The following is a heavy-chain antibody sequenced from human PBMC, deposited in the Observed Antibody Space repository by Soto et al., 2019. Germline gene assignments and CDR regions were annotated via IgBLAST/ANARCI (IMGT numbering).Heavy chain of an antibody. CDR2: VSVYGGST. Sequence: DVQLLESGGDLVQPGESLRLSCAASGFIFSDFAMSWVRQTPGKGLEWVSAVSVYGGSTHYSDAVKGRFTISRDNSRDTLFLQMNSVRAEDTAVYYCARRPAGDSHWYFDLWGRGTLVTVSS. CDR1: GFIFSDFA. V-gene: IGHV3-23*01. CDR3: ARRPAGDSHWYFDL. J-gene: IGHJ2*01. D-gene: IGHD2-21*01.